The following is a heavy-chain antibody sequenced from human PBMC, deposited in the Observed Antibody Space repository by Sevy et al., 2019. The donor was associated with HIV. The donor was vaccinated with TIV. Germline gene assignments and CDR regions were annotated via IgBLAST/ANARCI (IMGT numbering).Heavy chain of an antibody. D-gene: IGHD2-2*01. Sequence: GGSLRLSCAASGFAFSSSWMTWVRQAPGKGLEWVANIKQGGSEKYYVDFLKGRFTISRDNAKNSLYLLMNSLRAEDTAVYYCARLCTGFIYYYYYGMDVWGQGTTVTVSS. CDR3: ARLCTGFIYYYYYGMDV. CDR2: IKQGGSEK. CDR1: GFAFSSSW. V-gene: IGHV3-7*01. J-gene: IGHJ6*02.